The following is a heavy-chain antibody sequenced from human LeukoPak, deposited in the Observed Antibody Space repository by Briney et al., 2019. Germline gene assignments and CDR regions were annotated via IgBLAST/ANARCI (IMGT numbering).Heavy chain of an antibody. V-gene: IGHV4-59*01. CDR3: ARVVYSGSWGYFDY. CDR1: GGSISSYY. Sequence: SETLSLTCTVSGGSISSYYWSWIRQSPGKGLEWIGYIYYSGSTSYNPSLKSRLTISIDTSKTQFYLKLSSVTAADTAVYYCARVVYSGSWGYFDYWGQGILVTVSS. CDR2: IYYSGST. J-gene: IGHJ4*02. D-gene: IGHD3-10*01.